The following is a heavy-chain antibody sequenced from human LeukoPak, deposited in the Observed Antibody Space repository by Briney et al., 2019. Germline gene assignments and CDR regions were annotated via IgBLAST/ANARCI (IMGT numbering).Heavy chain of an antibody. CDR1: GFTFSASY. Sequence: KPXGSLRLSCAASGFTFSASYMTWVRQAPGKGLEWLSYISGDSGDTNYADSVKGRFTISRDNAKNSLYMQMNSLREEDTAVYFCARDPRTVRIWGQGTLVTVSS. V-gene: IGHV3-11*06. D-gene: IGHD1-1*01. CDR3: ARDPRTVRI. J-gene: IGHJ4*02. CDR2: ISGDSGDT.